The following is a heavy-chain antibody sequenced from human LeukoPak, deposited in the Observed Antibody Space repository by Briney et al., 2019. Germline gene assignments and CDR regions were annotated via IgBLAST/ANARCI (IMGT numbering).Heavy chain of an antibody. Sequence: ASETLSLTCTVSSGSISSYYWSWIRQPPGKGLEWIGYIYYSGSTNYNPSLKSRVTISVDTSKNQFSLKLSSVTAADTAVYYCARGVQYSSSNYFDYWGQGTLVTVSS. CDR1: SGSISSYY. J-gene: IGHJ4*02. CDR3: ARGVQYSSSNYFDY. D-gene: IGHD6-13*01. CDR2: IYYSGST. V-gene: IGHV4-59*01.